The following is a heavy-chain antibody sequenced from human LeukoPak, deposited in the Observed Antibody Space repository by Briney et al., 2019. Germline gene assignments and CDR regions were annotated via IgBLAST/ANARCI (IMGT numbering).Heavy chain of an antibody. V-gene: IGHV3-9*01. CDR1: GFTFDDYA. J-gene: IGHJ5*02. CDR3: AKGEAAGIAAAGKRFDP. Sequence: PGRSLRLSCAASGFTFDDYAMHWVRQAPGKGLEWVSGISWNSGSIGYADSVKGRFTISRDNAKNSLYPQMNSLRAEDTALYYCAKGEAAGIAAAGKRFDPWGQGTLVTVSS. D-gene: IGHD6-13*01. CDR2: ISWNSGSI.